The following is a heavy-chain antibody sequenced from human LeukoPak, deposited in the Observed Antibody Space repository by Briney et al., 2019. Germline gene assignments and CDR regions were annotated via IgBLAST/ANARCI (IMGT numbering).Heavy chain of an antibody. CDR2: ISYDGSNK. CDR1: GFTFSSYA. CDR3: AKNARRDGYA. Sequence: GGSLRLSCATSGFTFSSYAMSWVRQAPGKGLEWVAVISYDGSNKYYADSVKGRFTISRDNSKNTLYLQMNSLRAEDTAVYYCAKNARRDGYAWGQGTLVTVSS. D-gene: IGHD5-24*01. V-gene: IGHV3-30*18. J-gene: IGHJ5*02.